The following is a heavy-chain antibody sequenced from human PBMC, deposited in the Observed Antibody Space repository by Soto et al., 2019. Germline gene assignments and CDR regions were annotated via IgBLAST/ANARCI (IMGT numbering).Heavy chain of an antibody. V-gene: IGHV4-59*08. CDR1: GGSISSYY. Sequence: SETLSLTCTVSGGSISSYYWSWIRQPPGKGLEWIGYIYYSGSTNYNPSLKSRVTISVDTSKNQFSLKLSSVTAADTAVYYCASTPFFESETLGVFDYWGQGTLVTVSS. CDR3: ASTPFFESETLGVFDY. J-gene: IGHJ4*02. CDR2: IYYSGST. D-gene: IGHD3-16*01.